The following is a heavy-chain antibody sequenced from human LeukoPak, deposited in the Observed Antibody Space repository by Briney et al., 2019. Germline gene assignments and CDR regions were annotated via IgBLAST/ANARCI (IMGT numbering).Heavy chain of an antibody. J-gene: IGHJ5*02. D-gene: IGHD6-19*01. CDR1: GGSISSSSYY. Sequence: PSETLSLTCTVSGGSISSSSYYWGWIRQPPGKGLEWIGSIYYSGSTYYNPSLKSRVTISVDTSKNQFSLKLSSVTAADTAVYYCARGFASGWYSRYDPWGQGTLVTVSS. V-gene: IGHV4-39*01. CDR3: ARGFASGWYSRYDP. CDR2: IYYSGST.